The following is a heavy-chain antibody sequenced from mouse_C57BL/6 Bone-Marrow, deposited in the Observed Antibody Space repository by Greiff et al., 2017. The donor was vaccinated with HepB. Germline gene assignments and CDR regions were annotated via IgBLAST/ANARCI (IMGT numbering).Heavy chain of an antibody. D-gene: IGHD1-1*01. J-gene: IGHJ4*01. CDR2: IYPGDGDT. Sequence: QVQLKQSGPELVKPGASVKISCKASGYAFSSSWMNWVKQRPGKGLEWIGRIYPGDGDTNYNGKFKGKATLTADKSSSTAYMQLSSLTSEDSAVYFCAREYYDSNPKDYWGQGTSVTVSS. CDR1: GYAFSSSW. V-gene: IGHV1-82*01. CDR3: AREYYDSNPKDY.